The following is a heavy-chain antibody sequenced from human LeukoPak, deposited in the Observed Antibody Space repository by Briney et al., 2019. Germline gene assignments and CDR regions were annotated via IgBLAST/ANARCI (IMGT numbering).Heavy chain of an antibody. CDR1: GFTFSSYG. Sequence: PGRSLRLSCAASGFTFSSYGMHWVRQAPGKGLEWVAVISYDGSNKYYADSVKGRFTISRDNSKNTLYLQMNSLRAEDTAVYYCAKPGHWGYSYGSYYFDYWGQGTLVTVSS. CDR2: ISYDGSNK. CDR3: AKPGHWGYSYGSYYFDY. D-gene: IGHD5-18*01. V-gene: IGHV3-30*18. J-gene: IGHJ4*02.